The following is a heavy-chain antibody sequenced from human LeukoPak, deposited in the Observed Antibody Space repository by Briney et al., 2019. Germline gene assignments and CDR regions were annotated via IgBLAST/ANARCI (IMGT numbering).Heavy chain of an antibody. CDR3: ARHLTYYGSGSYYLFDY. V-gene: IGHV4-39*01. CDR2: IYYSGST. J-gene: IGHJ4*02. Sequence: GSLRLSCAASGFTFSSYAMSWVRQAPGKGLEWIGSIYYSGSTYYNPSLKSRVTISVDTSKNQFSLKLSSVTAADTAVYYCARHLTYYGSGSYYLFDYWGQGTLVTVSS. CDR1: GFTFSSYA. D-gene: IGHD3-10*01.